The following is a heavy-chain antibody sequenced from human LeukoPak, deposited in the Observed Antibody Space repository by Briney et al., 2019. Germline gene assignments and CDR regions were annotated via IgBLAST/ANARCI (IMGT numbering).Heavy chain of an antibody. CDR3: ARASGGLAAAGTNAFDI. D-gene: IGHD6-13*01. CDR2: MNPNSGNT. Sequence: ASVKVSCKASGYTFTSYDINWVRQATGQGLEWMGWMNPNSGNTGYAQKFQGRVTMTRNTSISTAYMELSSLRSEDTAVYCCARASGGLAAAGTNAFDIWGQGTMVTVSS. J-gene: IGHJ3*02. V-gene: IGHV1-8*01. CDR1: GYTFTSYD.